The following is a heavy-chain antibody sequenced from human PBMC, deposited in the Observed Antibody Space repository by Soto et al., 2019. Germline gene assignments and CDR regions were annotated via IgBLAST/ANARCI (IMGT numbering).Heavy chain of an antibody. Sequence: SETLSLTCTVSGGSISNYYWSWIRQPPGKGLEWIGYIYYSGSTYYNPSLKSRVTISVDTSKNQFSLKLSSVTAADTAVYYCARRERYSSGWPYYYYYYGMDVWGQGTTVTVSS. CDR3: ARRERYSSGWPYYYYYYGMDV. CDR2: IYYSGST. D-gene: IGHD6-19*01. V-gene: IGHV4-59*08. J-gene: IGHJ6*02. CDR1: GGSISNYY.